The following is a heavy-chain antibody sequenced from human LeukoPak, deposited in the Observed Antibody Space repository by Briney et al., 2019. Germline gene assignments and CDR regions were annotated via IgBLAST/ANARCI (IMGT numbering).Heavy chain of an antibody. V-gene: IGHV4-4*07. J-gene: IGHJ4*02. CDR3: ARLPYYYGSGSPYFDY. CDR1: GGSISSYY. D-gene: IGHD3-10*01. CDR2: IYTSGGT. Sequence: SETLSLTCTVSGGSISSYYWSWIRQPAGKGLEWIGRIYTSGGTNYNPSLKSRVTISVDTSKNQFSLKLSSVTAADTAVYYCARLPYYYGSGSPYFDYWGQGTLVTVSS.